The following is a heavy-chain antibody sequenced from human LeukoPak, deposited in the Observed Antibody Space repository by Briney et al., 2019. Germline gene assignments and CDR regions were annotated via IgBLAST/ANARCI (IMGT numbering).Heavy chain of an antibody. V-gene: IGHV3-23*01. CDR1: GFTFSSYA. CDR3: AKDRAYMLRWYPGASDI. D-gene: IGHD4-23*01. CDR2: ISGSGGST. Sequence: PGGSLRLSCAASGFTFSSYAMSWVRQAPGKGLEWVSAISGSGGSTYYADSVKGRFTISRDNSKNTLYLQMNSLRAEDTAVYYCAKDRAYMLRWYPGASDIWGQGTMVTVSS. J-gene: IGHJ3*02.